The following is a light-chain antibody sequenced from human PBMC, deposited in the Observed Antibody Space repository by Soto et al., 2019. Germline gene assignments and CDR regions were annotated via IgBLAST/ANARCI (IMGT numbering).Light chain of an antibody. Sequence: QSVLTQPPSASGTPGQRVTISCSGSSSNIGSNYVYWYEPLPGTAAKLLISSNNQRPSGVPDRFSGSKSRTSASLAISGLRSEDEAAYYCAAWDDSLSGYVFGTGTKVTIL. CDR2: SNN. J-gene: IGLJ1*01. CDR1: SSNIGSNY. CDR3: AAWDDSLSGYV. V-gene: IGLV1-47*02.